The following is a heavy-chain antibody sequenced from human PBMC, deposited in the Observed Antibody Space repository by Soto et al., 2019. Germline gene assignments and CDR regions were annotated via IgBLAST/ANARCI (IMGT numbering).Heavy chain of an antibody. V-gene: IGHV3-30*18. CDR2: ISYDGSNK. J-gene: IGHJ2*01. Sequence: QVQLVESGGGVVQPGRSLRLSCAASGFTFSSYGMNWVRQAPGKGLEWVAVISYDGSNKYYADSVKGRFTISRDNSKNTLSLQMNSLRAEDTAVYYCAKVMDPITMIVVVALDLWGRGTLVTVSS. CDR1: GFTFSSYG. CDR3: AKVMDPITMIVVVALDL. D-gene: IGHD3-22*01.